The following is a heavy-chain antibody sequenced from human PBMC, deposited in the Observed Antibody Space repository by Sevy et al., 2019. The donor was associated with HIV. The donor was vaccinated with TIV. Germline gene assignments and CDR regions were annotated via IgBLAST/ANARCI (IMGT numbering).Heavy chain of an antibody. D-gene: IGHD6-13*01. CDR1: GDSVSSNSAA. J-gene: IGHJ6*02. Sequence: SQTLSLTCAISGDSVSSNSAAWNWIRQSPSRGLEWLGRTDYRSKWSNDYAVSVKSRITINPDTSKNQFSLQLNSVTPEDTAVHYCAREGVAAAGDYYYGLDVWGQGTTVTVSS. V-gene: IGHV6-1*01. CDR3: AREGVAAAGDYYYGLDV. CDR2: TDYRSKWSN.